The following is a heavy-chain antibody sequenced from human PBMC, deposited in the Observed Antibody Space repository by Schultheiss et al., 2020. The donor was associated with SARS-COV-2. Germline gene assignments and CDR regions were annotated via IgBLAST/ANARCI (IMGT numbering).Heavy chain of an antibody. J-gene: IGHJ4*02. CDR1: GGTFSSYA. CDR2: IIPIFGTA. CDR3: ASQQENDSSFDY. Sequence: SVKVSCKASGGTFSSYAISWVRQAPGQGLEWMGGIIPIFGTANYAQKFQGRVTITRDTSASTAYMELSSLRSEDTAVYYCASQQENDSSFDYWGQGTLVTVSS. V-gene: IGHV1-69*05. D-gene: IGHD3-22*01.